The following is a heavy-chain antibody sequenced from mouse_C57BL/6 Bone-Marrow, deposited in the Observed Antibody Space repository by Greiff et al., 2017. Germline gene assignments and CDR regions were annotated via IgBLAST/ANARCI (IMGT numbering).Heavy chain of an antibody. J-gene: IGHJ3*01. V-gene: IGHV1-81*01. CDR2: IYPRSGNT. Sequence: QVQLQQSGAELARPGASVKLSCKASGYTFTSYGISWVKQRTGQGLEWIGEIYPRSGNTYYNEKFKGKATLTADKSSSTAYMELRSLTSEDSAVYFCGRSRWLPYAYWGQGTLVTVSA. CDR1: GYTFTSYG. D-gene: IGHD2-2*01. CDR3: GRSRWLPYAY.